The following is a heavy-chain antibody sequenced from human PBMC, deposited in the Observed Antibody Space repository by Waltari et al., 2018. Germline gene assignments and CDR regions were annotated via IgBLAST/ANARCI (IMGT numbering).Heavy chain of an antibody. V-gene: IGHV3-23*01. J-gene: IGHJ4*02. Sequence: DVQLLESGGGLVQPGGSLRLSCAASGFAFSIYAMSWVRQAPGKGRVGVSVSSGGNTYYADSVKGRFTISRDSSKNTLYLQMNSLRAEDTAVYYCAKGMIGHYGFDYRGQGTLVTVSS. D-gene: IGHD4-17*01. CDR1: GFAFSIYA. CDR2: SSGGNT. CDR3: AKGMIGHYGFDY.